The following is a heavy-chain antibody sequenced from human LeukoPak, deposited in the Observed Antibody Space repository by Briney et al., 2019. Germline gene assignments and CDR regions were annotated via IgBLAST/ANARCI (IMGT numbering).Heavy chain of an antibody. J-gene: IGHJ4*02. Sequence: GGSLRLSCAASGFTFSSYAMSWVRQAPGKGLEWVSAISGSGGSTYYADSVKGRFTISRDNSKNTLYLQMNSLRAEDMAVYYCAKSGGGIQLWLRFYFDYWGQGTLVTVSS. CDR1: GFTFSSYA. CDR2: ISGSGGST. V-gene: IGHV3-23*01. CDR3: AKSGGGIQLWLRFYFDY. D-gene: IGHD5-18*01.